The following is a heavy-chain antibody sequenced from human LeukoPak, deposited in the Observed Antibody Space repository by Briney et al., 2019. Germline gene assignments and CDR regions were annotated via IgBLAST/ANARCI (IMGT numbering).Heavy chain of an antibody. CDR2: IGGSGGST. Sequence: PGGSLRLSCAASRFTFSSYAMTWVRQAPGKGLEWVSSIGGSGGSTFYADSVKGRFTISRDNSKDTLYLQMNSLRAEDTAVYYCANQRETQGSCYEFDYWGQGTLVTVSS. V-gene: IGHV3-23*01. CDR3: ANQRETQGSCYEFDY. J-gene: IGHJ4*02. D-gene: IGHD3-10*01. CDR1: RFTFSSYA.